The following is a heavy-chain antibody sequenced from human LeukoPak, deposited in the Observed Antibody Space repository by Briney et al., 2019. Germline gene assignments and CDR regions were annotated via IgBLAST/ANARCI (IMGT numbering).Heavy chain of an antibody. Sequence: GGSLRLSCAASGFTFSSYEMNWVRQAPGKGLEGVSYISSSGSTIYYADSVKGRFTISRDNAKNSLYLQMNSLRAEDTAVYYCARHHYDFWSGYPLCSYMDVWGKGTTVTVSS. CDR3: ARHHYDFWSGYPLCSYMDV. D-gene: IGHD3-3*01. V-gene: IGHV3-48*03. CDR1: GFTFSSYE. J-gene: IGHJ6*03. CDR2: ISSSGSTI.